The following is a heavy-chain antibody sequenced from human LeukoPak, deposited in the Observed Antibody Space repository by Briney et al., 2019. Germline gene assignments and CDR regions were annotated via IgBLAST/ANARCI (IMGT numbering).Heavy chain of an antibody. CDR3: AREEAARLLPNYYYYYGMDV. Sequence: SETLSLTCTVSGGSISSYYWSWIRQPPGKGLEWIGYIYYSGSTNYNPSLKSRVTISVDTSKNQFSLKLSSVTAADTAVYYCAREEAARLLPNYYYYYGMDVWGQGTTVTVSS. CDR1: GGSISSYY. V-gene: IGHV4-59*01. J-gene: IGHJ6*02. CDR2: IYYSGST. D-gene: IGHD6-6*01.